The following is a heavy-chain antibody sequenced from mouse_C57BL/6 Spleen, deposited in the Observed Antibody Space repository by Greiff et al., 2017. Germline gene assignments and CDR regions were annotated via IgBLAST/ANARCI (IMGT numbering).Heavy chain of an antibody. D-gene: IGHD3-1*01. V-gene: IGHV1-80*01. CDR3: ARGSARGYFDV. Sequence: LVESGAELVKPGASVKISCKASGYAFSSYWMNWVKQRPGKGLEWIGQIYPGDGDTNYNGKFKGKATLTADKSSSTAYMQLSSLTSEDSAVYFCARGSARGYFDVWGTGTTVTVSS. CDR1: GYAFSSYW. CDR2: IYPGDGDT. J-gene: IGHJ1*03.